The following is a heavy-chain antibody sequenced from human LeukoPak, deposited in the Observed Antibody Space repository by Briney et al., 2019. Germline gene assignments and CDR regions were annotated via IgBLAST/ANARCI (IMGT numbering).Heavy chain of an antibody. CDR3: ARVRGARMTTVTN. D-gene: IGHD4-17*01. Sequence: SETLSLTCAVYGGSFSGYCWSWIRQPPGKGLEWIGEINHSGSTNYNPSLKSRVTISVDTSKNQFSLKLSSVTAADTAVYYCARVRGARMTTVTNWGQGTLVTVSS. CDR2: INHSGST. CDR1: GGSFSGYC. V-gene: IGHV4-34*01. J-gene: IGHJ4*02.